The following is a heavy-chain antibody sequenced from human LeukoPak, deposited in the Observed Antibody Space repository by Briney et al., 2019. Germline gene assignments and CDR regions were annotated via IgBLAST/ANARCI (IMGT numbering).Heavy chain of an antibody. CDR2: IYRGGST. Sequence: SETLSLTCTASDGSIISGASSWSWFRQPPGKGLEWIGYIYRGGSTFYSPSLKSRVTISVDTSKNQFSLKLSSVTAADTAVYYCARSTYQLLYGYNWFDPWGQGTLVTVSS. D-gene: IGHD2-2*02. V-gene: IGHV4-30-2*02. J-gene: IGHJ5*02. CDR3: ARSTYQLLYGYNWFDP. CDR1: DGSIISGASS.